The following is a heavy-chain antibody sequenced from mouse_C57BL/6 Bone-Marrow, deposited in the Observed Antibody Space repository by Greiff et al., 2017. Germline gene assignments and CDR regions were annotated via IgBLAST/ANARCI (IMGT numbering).Heavy chain of an antibody. Sequence: DVQLQESGAELVKPGASVKLSCTASGFTIKDYYMPWVKQRTEQGLEWIGRIDPEDGETKYAPKFQGKATITADTSSNTAYLQLSSLTSEDTAVYYCARRYYGNYAWFAYWGQGTLVTVSA. CDR3: ARRYYGNYAWFAY. J-gene: IGHJ3*01. V-gene: IGHV14-2*01. D-gene: IGHD2-1*01. CDR2: IDPEDGET. CDR1: GFTIKDYY.